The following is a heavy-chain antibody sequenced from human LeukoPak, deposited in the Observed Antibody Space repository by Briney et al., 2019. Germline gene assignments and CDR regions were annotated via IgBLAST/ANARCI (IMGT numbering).Heavy chain of an antibody. CDR2: IYYSGST. V-gene: IGHV4-39*07. CDR3: ARDIGPTYYYDSSGYYRQTEYFQH. J-gene: IGHJ1*01. D-gene: IGHD3-22*01. CDR1: GGSISSSSYY. Sequence: PSETLSLTCTVSGGSISSSSYYWGWIRQPPGKGLEWIGSIYYSGSTYYNPSLKSRVTISVDTSKNQFSLKLSSVTAADTAVYYCARDIGPTYYYDSSGYYRQTEYFQHWGQGTLVTVSS.